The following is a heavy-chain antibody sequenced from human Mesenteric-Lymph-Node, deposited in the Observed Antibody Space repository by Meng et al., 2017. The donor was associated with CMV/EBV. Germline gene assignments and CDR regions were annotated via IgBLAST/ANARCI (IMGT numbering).Heavy chain of an antibody. D-gene: IGHD3-22*01. CDR1: GFTFSTYW. V-gene: IGHV3-7*01. CDR3: IITMIVVGPNFFDH. Sequence: GESLKISCVGSGFTFSTYWLSWVRQAPGKGLEWVANIKQDGSEKYYVDSLKGRFTISRDSSKNTLYLQMNSLRTEDTAVYYCIITMIVVGPNFFDHWGQGTLVTVSS. J-gene: IGHJ4*02. CDR2: IKQDGSEK.